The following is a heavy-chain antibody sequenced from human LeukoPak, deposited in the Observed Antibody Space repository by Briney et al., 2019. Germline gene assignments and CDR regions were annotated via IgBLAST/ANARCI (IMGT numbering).Heavy chain of an antibody. Sequence: PSETLSLTCTVPGGSISSYYWSWLRQPPGKGLEWIGYIYYSGSTNYNPSLKSRVTISVDTSKNQFSLKLSSVTAADTAVYYCARDLHYSGSSLYDYWGQGTLVTVSS. CDR1: GGSISSYY. CDR2: IYYSGST. D-gene: IGHD1-26*01. V-gene: IGHV4-59*01. J-gene: IGHJ4*02. CDR3: ARDLHYSGSSLYDY.